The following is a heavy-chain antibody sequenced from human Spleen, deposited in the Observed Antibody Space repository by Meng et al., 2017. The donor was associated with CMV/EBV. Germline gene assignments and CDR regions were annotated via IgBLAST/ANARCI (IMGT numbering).Heavy chain of an antibody. J-gene: IGHJ6*02. Sequence: ASVKVSCKASGYTVTGYYMHWVRQAPGQGLEGMGWINPNSGGTNYAQKFQGRVTMTRDTSISTAYMELSRLRSDDTAVYYCARDLGEDRGYSGYDYYYYGMDVWGQGTTVTVSS. CDR3: ARDLGEDRGYSGYDYYYYGMDV. D-gene: IGHD5-12*01. CDR2: INPNSGGT. CDR1: GYTVTGYY. V-gene: IGHV1-2*02.